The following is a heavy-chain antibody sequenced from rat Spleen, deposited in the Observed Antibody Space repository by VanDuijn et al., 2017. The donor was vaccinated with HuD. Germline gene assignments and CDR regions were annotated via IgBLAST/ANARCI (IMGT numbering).Heavy chain of an antibody. J-gene: IGHJ2*01. CDR2: ISDDGTST. D-gene: IGHD1-11*01. CDR1: GFTFSDFF. V-gene: IGHV5-29*01. Sequence: EVQLVASDGGLVQPGRSLKLSCAASGFTFSDFFMAWVRQAPAQGLEWVATISDDGTSTYYRDSVKGRFTISRDNAKSTLYLQMDSLRPEDTATYYCARVGPTEGIGDYWGQGVMVTVSS. CDR3: ARVGPTEGIGDY.